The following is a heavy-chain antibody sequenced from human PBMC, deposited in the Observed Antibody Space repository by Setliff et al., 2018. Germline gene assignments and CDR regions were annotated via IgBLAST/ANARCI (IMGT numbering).Heavy chain of an antibody. D-gene: IGHD4-17*01. J-gene: IGHJ6*04. CDR1: GYNFITSYG. CDR3: ARHRTIPVTTTNYYYHMDV. CDR2: ISTYNGKT. V-gene: IGHV1-18*01. Sequence: ASVKVSCKTSGYNFITSYGFSWVRQAPGQGLEWMGWISTYNGKTNYAQKLQGRVTMTTDTSTSTAYMELRSLRSDDTAVYYCARHRTIPVTTTNYYYHMDVWGKGTTVTVSS.